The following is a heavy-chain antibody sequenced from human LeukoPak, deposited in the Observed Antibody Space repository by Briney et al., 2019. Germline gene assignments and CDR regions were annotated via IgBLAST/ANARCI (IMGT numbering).Heavy chain of an antibody. CDR3: AKDLGRSSTSCLDY. J-gene: IGHJ4*02. Sequence: GGSLRLSCAASGFTFSSYGMHWVRQAPGKGLEWVAVISYDGSNKYYADSVKGRFTISRDNSKNTLYLQMNSLRAEDTAVYYCAKDLGRSSTSCLDYWGQGTLVTVSS. V-gene: IGHV3-30*18. CDR2: ISYDGSNK. CDR1: GFTFSSYG. D-gene: IGHD2-2*01.